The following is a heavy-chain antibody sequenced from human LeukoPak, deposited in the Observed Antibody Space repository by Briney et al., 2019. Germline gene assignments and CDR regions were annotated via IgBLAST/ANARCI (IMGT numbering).Heavy chain of an antibody. J-gene: IGHJ4*02. CDR1: GVSLNDHY. CDR2: INHSGYT. CDR3: TRAVAGHPD. V-gene: IGHV4-34*01. Sequence: SETLSLTCGVYGVSLNDHYWSWVRQSPRKGLEWIGEINHSGYTNYNPSLKSRVTMSIDTSKNQFSLMLTSVTAADTAVYYCTRAVAGHPDWGQGTLVTVSS. D-gene: IGHD6-19*01.